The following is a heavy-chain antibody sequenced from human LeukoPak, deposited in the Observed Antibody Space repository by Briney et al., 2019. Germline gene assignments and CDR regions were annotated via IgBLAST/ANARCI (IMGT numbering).Heavy chain of an antibody. D-gene: IGHD5-18*01. V-gene: IGHV3-30*02. CDR3: AKEGQGYSYGYDYFDY. Sequence: GGSLRLSCAASGFTFSSYGMHWVRQAPGKGLEWVAFIRYDGSNKYYADSVKGRFTISGDNSKNTLYLQMNSLRAEDTAVYYCAKEGQGYSYGYDYFDYWGQGTLVTVSS. J-gene: IGHJ4*02. CDR2: IRYDGSNK. CDR1: GFTFSSYG.